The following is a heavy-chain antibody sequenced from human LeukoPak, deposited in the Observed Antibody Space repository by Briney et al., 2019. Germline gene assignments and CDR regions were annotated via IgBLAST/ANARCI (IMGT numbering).Heavy chain of an antibody. Sequence: ASVKVSCKASGYTFTGYYMHWVRQAPGQGLEWMGWINPNSGGTNYAQKFQGRVTMTRDTSISTAYMELSRLRSDDTAVYYCARDLYGSGVSLDYWGQGTLVTVSS. V-gene: IGHV1-2*02. D-gene: IGHD3-10*01. CDR2: INPNSGGT. CDR1: GYTFTGYY. CDR3: ARDLYGSGVSLDY. J-gene: IGHJ4*02.